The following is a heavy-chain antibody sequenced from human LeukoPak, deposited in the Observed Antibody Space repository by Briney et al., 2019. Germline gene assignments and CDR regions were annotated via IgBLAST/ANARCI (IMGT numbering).Heavy chain of an antibody. V-gene: IGHV1-18*01. D-gene: IGHD3-16*01. CDR2: IIAYNGST. CDR3: ARGSSYGFSMGY. CDR1: GYTFTSYG. J-gene: IGHJ4*02. Sequence: ASVKVSCKASGYTFTSYGISWVRQAPGQGLEWMGWIIAYNGSTNYAQKLQGRVTMTTDTSTSTAYMELRSLRSDDTAVYYCARGSSYGFSMGYWGQGTLVTVSS.